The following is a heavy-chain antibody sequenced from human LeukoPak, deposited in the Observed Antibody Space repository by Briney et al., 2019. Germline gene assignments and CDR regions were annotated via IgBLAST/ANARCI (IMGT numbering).Heavy chain of an antibody. CDR1: GFTFSSYG. D-gene: IGHD2-21*02. V-gene: IGHV3-30*18. CDR2: ISYDGSNK. Sequence: PGRSRRLSCAASGFTFSSYGMHGVRQAPGKGLEWVAVISYDGSNKYYADSVKGRFTISRDNSKNTLYLQLNSLRAEDTAVYYCAKEGYCGGDCLEYFQHWGQGTLVTVSS. J-gene: IGHJ1*01. CDR3: AKEGYCGGDCLEYFQH.